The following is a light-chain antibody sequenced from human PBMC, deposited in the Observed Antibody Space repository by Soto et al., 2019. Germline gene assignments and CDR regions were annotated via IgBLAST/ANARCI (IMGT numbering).Light chain of an antibody. CDR2: VAS. J-gene: IGKJ5*01. Sequence: DIQMTQSPSSLSASVGDRVTITCQASQDIAKSVNWYQHKPGKAPKLLIYVASSLQSEVPSRFSGSGSGTDFTLTITSLQPEDFATYYCQQSYGTPITFGQGTRLEIK. V-gene: IGKV1-39*01. CDR1: QDIAKS. CDR3: QQSYGTPIT.